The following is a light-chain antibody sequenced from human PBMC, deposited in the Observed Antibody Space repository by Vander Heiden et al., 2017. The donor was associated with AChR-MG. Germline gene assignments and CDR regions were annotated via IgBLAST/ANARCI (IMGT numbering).Light chain of an antibody. CDR1: SSDVGGYNR. Sequence: QSALTQPPSVSGSPGQSVTLSCTVTSSDVGGYNRVSWYQQPPGTVPKLIIFAVTYRPSGVPDRFSGSSSGNTASLTISGLQAEDEADYYCSSYTSSGTVIFGGGTKLTVL. V-gene: IGLV2-18*02. J-gene: IGLJ2*01. CDR2: AVT. CDR3: SSYTSSGTVI.